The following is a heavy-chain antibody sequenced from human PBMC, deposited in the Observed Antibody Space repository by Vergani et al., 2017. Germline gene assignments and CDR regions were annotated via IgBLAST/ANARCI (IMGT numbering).Heavy chain of an antibody. CDR1: GFTFSTYE. V-gene: IGHV3-48*03. J-gene: IGHJ4*02. CDR3: ARDFVSSNYEFLGDDY. CDR2: IDSSGATI. D-gene: IGHD4-11*01. Sequence: EVQLVESGGGLVQPGGSLRLSCIASGFTFSTYEMNWVRQAPGKGLELVSYIDSSGATIYYADSVKGRFTVSRDNAKNSLYLQMNSLRAEDTALYYCARDFVSSNYEFLGDDYWGQGTLVTVSS.